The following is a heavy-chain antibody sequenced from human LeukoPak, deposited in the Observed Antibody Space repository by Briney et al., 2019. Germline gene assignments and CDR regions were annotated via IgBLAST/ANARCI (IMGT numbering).Heavy chain of an antibody. J-gene: IGHJ6*02. CDR3: ARDPRGMDV. CDR2: ISIRGTTI. V-gene: IGHV3-48*03. Sequence: AGGSLRLSCAASGFTFSSYEMNWVRQARGKGLEWISYISIRGTTIYYADSVKGRFTISRDNAKNSLYLQMNSLRVEDTAVYYCARDPRGMDVWGQGTTVTVSS. D-gene: IGHD3-16*01. CDR1: GFTFSSYE.